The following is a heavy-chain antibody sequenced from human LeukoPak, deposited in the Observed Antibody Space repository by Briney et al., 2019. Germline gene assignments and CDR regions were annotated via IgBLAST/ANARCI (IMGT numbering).Heavy chain of an antibody. CDR1: GYTFTSYG. CDR3: AKELYDFWSGYYNPKDAFDI. Sequence: ASEKVSCKASGYTFTSYGISWVRRAPGQGLEWMGWISAYNGNTNYAQKLQGRVTMTTDTSTSTAYMELRSLRSDDTAVYYCAKELYDFWSGYYNPKDAFDIWGQGTMVTVSS. CDR2: ISAYNGNT. D-gene: IGHD3-3*01. J-gene: IGHJ3*02. V-gene: IGHV1-18*01.